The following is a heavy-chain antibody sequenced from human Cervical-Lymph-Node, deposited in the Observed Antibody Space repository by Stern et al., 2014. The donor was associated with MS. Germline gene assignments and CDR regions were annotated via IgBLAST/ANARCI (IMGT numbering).Heavy chain of an antibody. CDR2: IYAGDSDT. CDR3: ARRYCTSTTCYPFDY. D-gene: IGHD2-2*01. Sequence: VQLLQSGAEVKKPGESLKISCKGSGYSFTSYWIGWVRQMPGKGLEWMGIIYAGDSDTRYSPSFQGQVTISADKSISTAYLQWSSLKASDTAMYYCARRYCTSTTCYPFDYWGQGTLVAVSS. V-gene: IGHV5-51*01. CDR1: GYSFTSYW. J-gene: IGHJ4*02.